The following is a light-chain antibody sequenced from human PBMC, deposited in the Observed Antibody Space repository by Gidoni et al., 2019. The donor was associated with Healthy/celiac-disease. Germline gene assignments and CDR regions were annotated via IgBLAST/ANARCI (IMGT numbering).Light chain of an antibody. J-gene: IGKJ5*01. V-gene: IGKV1-27*01. Sequence: DIQMTQSPSSRSASVGDRVTITCRASQGISNYLAWYQQKPGKVPKLLIYAASTLQSGVPSRFSGSGSGTDFTLTISSLQPEDVATYYCQKYNSAPHTFGQXTRLEIK. CDR3: QKYNSAPHT. CDR2: AAS. CDR1: QGISNY.